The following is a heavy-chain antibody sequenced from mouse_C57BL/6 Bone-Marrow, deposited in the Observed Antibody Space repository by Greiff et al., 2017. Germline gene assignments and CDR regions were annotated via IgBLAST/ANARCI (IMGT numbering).Heavy chain of an antibody. CDR1: GYTFTGYD. Sequence: QVQLKESGPELVKPGASVKLSCKASGYTFTGYDINWVKQRPGQGLEWIGWIYPRDGSTQYNGTFKGKDTLTVDTSSSTAYMELHSLTSEDSAVYFCARLEFDGSSGDWYFDVWGTGTTVTVSS. CDR3: ARLEFDGSSGDWYFDV. D-gene: IGHD1-1*01. J-gene: IGHJ1*03. CDR2: IYPRDGST. V-gene: IGHV1-85*01.